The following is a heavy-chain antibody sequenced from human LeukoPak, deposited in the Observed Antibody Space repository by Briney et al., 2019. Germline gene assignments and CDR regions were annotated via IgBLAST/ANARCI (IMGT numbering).Heavy chain of an antibody. CDR3: ARVKVPTPLNWFDP. CDR2: IYPGNSDT. Sequence: GESLKISCKASEFNFITSWLGWVRQMPGKGLEWVGIIYPGNSDTRYSPSCQGQVTLPADQSITTTYLPWDSPKTSGTAIYYFARVKVPTPLNWFDPWGQGTLVSVT. V-gene: IGHV5-51*01. CDR1: EFNFITSW. D-gene: IGHD2-15*01. J-gene: IGHJ5*02.